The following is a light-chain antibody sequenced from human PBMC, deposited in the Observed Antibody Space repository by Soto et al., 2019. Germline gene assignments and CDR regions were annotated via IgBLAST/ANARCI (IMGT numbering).Light chain of an antibody. CDR1: QSISSW. J-gene: IGKJ4*01. V-gene: IGKV1-5*03. Sequence: DIQMTQSPSTLSASVGDRVTITCRASQSISSWLAWYQQKPGKAPKLLIYKASSLESGVPSRFSGSGSGTEFTLTISSLQPDDFATYYCQQYNSYPLLTFGGGTKVDI. CDR2: KAS. CDR3: QQYNSYPLLT.